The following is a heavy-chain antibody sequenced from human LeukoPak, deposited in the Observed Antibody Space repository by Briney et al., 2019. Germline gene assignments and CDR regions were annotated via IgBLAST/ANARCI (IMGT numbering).Heavy chain of an antibody. CDR3: ARSIGRAAAGFDY. J-gene: IGHJ4*02. D-gene: IGHD6-13*01. V-gene: IGHV4-34*01. CDR1: GGSFSGYY. Sequence: PSETLSLTCAVYGGSFSGYYWSWIRQPPGKGLEWIGEINHSGSTNYNPSLKSRVTISVDTSKSQFSLKLSSATAADTAVYYCARSIGRAAAGFDYWGQGTLVTVSS. CDR2: INHSGST.